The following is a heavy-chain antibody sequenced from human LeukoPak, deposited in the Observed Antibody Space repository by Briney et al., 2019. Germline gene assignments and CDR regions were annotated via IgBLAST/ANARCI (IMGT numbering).Heavy chain of an antibody. V-gene: IGHV4-34*01. J-gene: IGHJ6*04. Sequence: KPSETLSLTCAVYGGSFSGYYWSWIRQPPGEGLEWIGEINHSGSTNYNPSLKSRVTISVDTSKNQFSLKLSSVTAADTAVYYCARGGAYCGGDCLSYGMDVWGKGTTVTVSS. CDR2: INHSGST. D-gene: IGHD2-21*02. CDR3: ARGGAYCGGDCLSYGMDV. CDR1: GGSFSGYY.